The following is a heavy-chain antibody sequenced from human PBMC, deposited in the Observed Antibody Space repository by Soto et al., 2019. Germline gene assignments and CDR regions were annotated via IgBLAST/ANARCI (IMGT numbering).Heavy chain of an antibody. D-gene: IGHD3-9*01. CDR1: GFTFSSYA. CDR3: AKDSKEAYYDILTGYYNPPAVDY. V-gene: IGHV3-23*01. Sequence: EVQLLESGGGLVQPGGSLRLSCAASGFTFSSYAMSWVRQAPGKGLEWVSAISGSGGSTYYADSVKGRFTISRDNSKNTLYLQMNSLRAEDTAVYYCAKDSKEAYYDILTGYYNPPAVDYWGQGTLVTVSS. J-gene: IGHJ4*02. CDR2: ISGSGGST.